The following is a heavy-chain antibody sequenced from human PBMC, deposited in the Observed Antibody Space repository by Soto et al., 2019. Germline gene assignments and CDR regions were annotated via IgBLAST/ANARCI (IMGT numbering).Heavy chain of an antibody. V-gene: IGHV3-30*18. CDR1: GFTFSNFG. D-gene: IGHD3-3*01. CDR2: ISSDGSDK. J-gene: IGHJ4*02. CDR3: VKGSDVARQELDY. Sequence: QVPLVESGGGVVQPGRSLRLSCAASGFTFSNFGMHWGRQAPGKGLEWVAAISSDGSDKYYSDSVKGRFTISRDNSKTTLFLQMNSLRVEDTAVYYCVKGSDVARQELDYWGQGTLVTVSS.